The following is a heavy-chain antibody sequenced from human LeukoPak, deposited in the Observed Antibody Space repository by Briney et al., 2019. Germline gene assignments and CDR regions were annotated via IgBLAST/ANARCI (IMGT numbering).Heavy chain of an antibody. V-gene: IGHV3-48*03. J-gene: IGHJ4*02. CDR2: ISSSGSTI. CDR1: GFTLNSYE. D-gene: IGHD6-13*01. CDR3: ARVRWYGYFYY. Sequence: GGSLRLSCAASGFTLNSYEVHWGRQAPGKGLEWVSYISSSGSTIYYADSVKGRFTISRDNDKNSLYLQMNSRSAEDTAVYYWARVRWYGYFYYWGEETLVTVSS.